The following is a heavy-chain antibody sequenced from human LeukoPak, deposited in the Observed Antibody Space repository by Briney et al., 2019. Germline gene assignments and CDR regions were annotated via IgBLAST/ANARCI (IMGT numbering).Heavy chain of an antibody. D-gene: IGHD6-19*01. Sequence: GGSLRLSCAASGFTFSSYGMHWVRQAPGKGLEWVAFIRYDGSNKYYADSVKGRFTISRDNAKNSLYLQMNSLRAEDTAVYYCQAVAGNYYYYGMDVWGQGTTVTVSS. J-gene: IGHJ6*02. CDR3: QAVAGNYYYYGMDV. CDR2: IRYDGSNK. CDR1: GFTFSSYG. V-gene: IGHV3-30*02.